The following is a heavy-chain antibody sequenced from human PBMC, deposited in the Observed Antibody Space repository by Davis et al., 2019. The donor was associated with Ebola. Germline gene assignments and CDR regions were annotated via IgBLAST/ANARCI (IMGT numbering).Heavy chain of an antibody. V-gene: IGHV3-53*01. CDR3: ATRLRFLESIENYHQYVVDV. Sequence: GESLKISCAASGFTVSSNYMRWVRQAPGKGLEWVSAIYSCGSTYYADSVKGRFTISRDNSKNTIFLQMNSLRVEDTAVYYCATRLRFLESIENYHQYVVDVWGQGTTVTVSS. D-gene: IGHD3-3*01. J-gene: IGHJ6*02. CDR1: GFTVSSNY. CDR2: IYSCGST.